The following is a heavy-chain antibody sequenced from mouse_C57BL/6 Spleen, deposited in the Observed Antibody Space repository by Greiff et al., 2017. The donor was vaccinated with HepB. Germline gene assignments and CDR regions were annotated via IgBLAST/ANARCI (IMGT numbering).Heavy chain of an antibody. V-gene: IGHV1-75*01. D-gene: IGHD1-1*01. J-gene: IGHJ3*01. CDR3: ARSGYYGSSSFAY. CDR1: GYTFTDYY. CDR2: IFPGSGST. Sequence: VQLQQSGPELVKPGASVKISCKASGYTFTDYYINWVKQRPGQGLEWIGWIFPGSGSTYYNEKFKGKATLTVDKSSSTAYMLLSSLTSEDSAVYFCARSGYYGSSSFAYWGQGTLVTVSA.